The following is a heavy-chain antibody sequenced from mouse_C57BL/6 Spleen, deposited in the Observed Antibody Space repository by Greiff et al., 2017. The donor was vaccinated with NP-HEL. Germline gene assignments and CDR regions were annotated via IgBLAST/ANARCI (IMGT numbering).Heavy chain of an antibody. J-gene: IGHJ2*01. V-gene: IGHV1-18*01. D-gene: IGHD1-1*01. Sequence: VQLQQSGPELVKPGASVKIPCKASGYTFTDYNMDWVKQSHGKSLEWIGDINPNNGGTIYNQKFKGKATLTVDKSSSTAYMELRSLTSEDTAVYYCARRNFSYYYGSSPLDYWGQGTTLTVSS. CDR3: ARRNFSYYYGSSPLDY. CDR2: INPNNGGT. CDR1: GYTFTDYN.